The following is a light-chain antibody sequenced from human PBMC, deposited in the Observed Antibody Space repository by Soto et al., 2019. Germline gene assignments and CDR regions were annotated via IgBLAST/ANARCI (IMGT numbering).Light chain of an antibody. J-gene: IGKJ1*01. Sequence: DIMVTQSPDSLAVSLGERATINCKSSQNVLYSSNNKNYLAWFQQKPRQPPKLLIYWASTRESGVPDRFNSSGSGTDFTLTISSLQAEDVAVYYCEQYYSTPWTFGQGTKVEIK. CDR1: QNVLYSSNNKNY. CDR3: EQYYSTPWT. V-gene: IGKV4-1*01. CDR2: WAS.